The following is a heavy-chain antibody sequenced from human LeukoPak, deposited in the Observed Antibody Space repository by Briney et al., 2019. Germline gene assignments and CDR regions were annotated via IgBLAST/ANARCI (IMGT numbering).Heavy chain of an antibody. D-gene: IGHD1-26*01. J-gene: IGHJ6*03. V-gene: IGHV3-30*03. Sequence: GGSLRLSCAASGFTFSSYGMHWVCQAPGKGLEWVAVISYDGSNKYYADSVKGRFTISRDNSKNTLYLQMNSLRAEDTALYYCARDAGTIVGATLGYYYYYMDVWGKGTTVTVSS. CDR1: GFTFSSYG. CDR2: ISYDGSNK. CDR3: ARDAGTIVGATLGYYYYYMDV.